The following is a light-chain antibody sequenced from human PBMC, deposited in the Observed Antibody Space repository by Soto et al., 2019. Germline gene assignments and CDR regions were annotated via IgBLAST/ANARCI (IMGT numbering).Light chain of an antibody. CDR2: DVS. CDR3: CSYAGSYTFDVV. J-gene: IGLJ2*01. Sequence: QSALTQPRSVSGSPGQSVSISCTGTSSDDGGYNYVSWYQQHPGKAPKLMIYDVSTRPSGVPDRFSGSKSGNTASLTISGLQAEDEADYYCCSYAGSYTFDVVFGGGTQLTVL. V-gene: IGLV2-11*01. CDR1: SSDDGGYNY.